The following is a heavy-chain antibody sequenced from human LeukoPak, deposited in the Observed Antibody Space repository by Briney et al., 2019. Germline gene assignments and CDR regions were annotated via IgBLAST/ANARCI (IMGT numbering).Heavy chain of an antibody. V-gene: IGHV4-30-2*01. D-gene: IGHD6-19*01. CDR3: ARVSALAGTAPDYFDY. CDR2: IYHSGST. Sequence: SETLSLTCTVSGGSISSGGYYWSWIRQPPGKGLEWIGYIYHSGSTFYNPSLKSRVTISVDKSKKQFSLKLSSVTAADTAVYYCARVSALAGTAPDYFDYWGQGTLVSVSS. J-gene: IGHJ4*02. CDR1: GGSISSGGYY.